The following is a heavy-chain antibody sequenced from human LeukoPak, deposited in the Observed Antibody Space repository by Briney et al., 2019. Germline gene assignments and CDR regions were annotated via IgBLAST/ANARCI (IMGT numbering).Heavy chain of an antibody. CDR2: ISGSGDST. Sequence: GASLRLSCAASGFTFSSYAMSWVRQAPGKGLEWVSGISGSGDSTYYADSVKGRFTISRDNSKNTLYLQMNSLRAEDTAVYYCAKHYTTAVKYYFDYWGQGTLVTVSS. CDR1: GFTFSSYA. V-gene: IGHV3-23*01. D-gene: IGHD1-1*01. J-gene: IGHJ4*02. CDR3: AKHYTTAVKYYFDY.